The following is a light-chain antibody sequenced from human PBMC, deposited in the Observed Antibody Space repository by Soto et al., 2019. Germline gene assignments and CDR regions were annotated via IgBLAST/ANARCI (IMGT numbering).Light chain of an antibody. Sequence: EIVLTQSPGTLSLSPGERATLSCRASQSVSSSYLAWYQQKPGQAPRLLIYGASSRATGIPDRFSGSGSGTDSPLTISRLEPEDFAVYSCQQYCSPPQTFGQGTQLEIK. V-gene: IGKV3-20*01. J-gene: IGKJ2*01. CDR1: QSVSSSY. CDR3: QQYCSPPQT. CDR2: GAS.